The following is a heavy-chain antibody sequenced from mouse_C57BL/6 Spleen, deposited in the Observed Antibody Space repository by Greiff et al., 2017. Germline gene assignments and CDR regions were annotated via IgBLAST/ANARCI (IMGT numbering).Heavy chain of an antibody. V-gene: IGHV1-52*01. CDR3: ARTDYYGSSYFDY. Sequence: QVQLQQPGAELVRPGSSVKLSCKASGYTFTSYWMHWVKQRPIQGLEWIGNIDPSDRETHYNQKFKDKATLPVDKSSSTAYMQLSSLTSEDSAVYYCARTDYYGSSYFDYWGQGTTLTVSS. J-gene: IGHJ2*01. CDR2: IDPSDRET. CDR1: GYTFTSYW. D-gene: IGHD1-1*01.